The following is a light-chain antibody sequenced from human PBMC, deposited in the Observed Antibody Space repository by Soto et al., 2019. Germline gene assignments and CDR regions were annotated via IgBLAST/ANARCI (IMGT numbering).Light chain of an antibody. CDR1: SSDVGTYNY. V-gene: IGLV2-8*01. Sequence: QSVLTQPPSASGSPGQSVTISCTGTSSDVGTYNYVSWYQQHPGKAPKLLIYEVSQRPSGVPNRCSGSKSANTASLTVSGLQAEDEADYYCSSYAGSNSVVFGGGTQLTVL. J-gene: IGLJ2*01. CDR2: EVS. CDR3: SSYAGSNSVV.